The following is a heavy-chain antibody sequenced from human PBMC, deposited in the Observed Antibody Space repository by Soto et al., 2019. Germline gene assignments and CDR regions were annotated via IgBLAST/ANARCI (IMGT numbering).Heavy chain of an antibody. CDR2: ISGSGGST. V-gene: IGHV3-23*01. CDR3: AKEDTIFGVVIIVYGMDV. Sequence: VKGLEWVSAISGSGGSTYYADSVKGRFTISRDNSKNTLYLQMNSLRAEDTAVYYCAKEDTIFGVVIIVYGMDVWGQGTTVTVSS. D-gene: IGHD3-3*01. J-gene: IGHJ6*02.